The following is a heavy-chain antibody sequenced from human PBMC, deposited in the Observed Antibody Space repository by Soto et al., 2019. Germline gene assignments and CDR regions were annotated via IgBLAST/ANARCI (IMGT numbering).Heavy chain of an antibody. CDR1: GGTFSSYA. V-gene: IGHV1-69*13. D-gene: IGHD3-16*01. CDR2: IIPIFGTA. CDR3: ARPHGALFPNSYYYYGMDV. J-gene: IGHJ6*02. Sequence: SVKVSCKASGGTFSSYAISWVRQAPGQGLEWMGGIIPIFGTANYAQKFQGRVTITADESTSTAYMELSSLRSEDTAVYYCARPHGALFPNSYYYYGMDVWGQGTTVTVSS.